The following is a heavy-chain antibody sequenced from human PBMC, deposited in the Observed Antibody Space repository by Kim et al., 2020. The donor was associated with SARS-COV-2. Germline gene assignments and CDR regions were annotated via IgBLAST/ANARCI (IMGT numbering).Heavy chain of an antibody. Sequence: GESLKISCKGSGYSFTSYWIGWVRQMPGKGLEWMGIIYPGDSDTRYSPSFQGQVTISADKSISTAYLQWSSLKASDTAMYYCARSKITMIVVGLWDAFDIWGQGTMVTVSS. D-gene: IGHD3-22*01. CDR3: ARSKITMIVVGLWDAFDI. CDR1: GYSFTSYW. J-gene: IGHJ3*02. CDR2: IYPGDSDT. V-gene: IGHV5-51*01.